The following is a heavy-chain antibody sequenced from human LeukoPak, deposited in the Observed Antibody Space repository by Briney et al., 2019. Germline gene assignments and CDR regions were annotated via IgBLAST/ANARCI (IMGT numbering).Heavy chain of an antibody. Sequence: SQTLSLTCSVSGGSISSGSYYWSWIRQPAGKGLEWIGRIFLSGSTNYNPSLKSRVTMSIATSKNQFSLSLRSVTAADTAVYYCARENYYDTSDWGQGTWSPSPQ. J-gene: IGHJ4*02. CDR3: ARENYYDTSD. CDR1: GGSISSGSYY. D-gene: IGHD3-22*01. CDR2: IFLSGST. V-gene: IGHV4-61*02.